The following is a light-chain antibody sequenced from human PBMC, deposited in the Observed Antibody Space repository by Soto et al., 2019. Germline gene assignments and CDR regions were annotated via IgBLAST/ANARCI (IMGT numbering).Light chain of an antibody. CDR2: EIS. CDR3: ASYTSSTTWV. V-gene: IGLV2-14*01. CDR1: SSDVGRYNY. Sequence: QSALTQPASVSGSPGQSITISCTGTSSDVGRYNYVSWYQQHPGNAPKLMIYEISNRPSGVSNRFSASKSGNTASLTISGLQGEDEADYYCASYTSSTTWVFGGGTKLTVL. J-gene: IGLJ3*02.